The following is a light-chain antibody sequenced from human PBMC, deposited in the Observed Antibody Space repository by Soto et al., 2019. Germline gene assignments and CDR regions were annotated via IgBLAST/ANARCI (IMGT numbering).Light chain of an antibody. J-gene: IGKJ1*01. CDR1: QSVSSN. CDR2: GAS. CDR3: QQYAGSPRT. Sequence: EIVMTQSPATLSVSPGERATLSCRASQSVSSNLAWYQQKPGQAPRLLIYGASTRATGIPARFSGSGSGTEFTLTISSLQSEDFAVYFCQQYAGSPRTFGQGTKVDI. V-gene: IGKV3-15*01.